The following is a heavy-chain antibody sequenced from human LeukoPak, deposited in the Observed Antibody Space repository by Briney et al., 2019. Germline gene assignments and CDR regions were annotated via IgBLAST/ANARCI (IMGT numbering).Heavy chain of an antibody. CDR1: GGSISNSY. CDR3: ARELVGGWFDP. J-gene: IGHJ5*02. V-gene: IGHV4-59*01. Sequence: SQTLSLTCTVSGGSISNSYWSWIRQPPGKGLEWIGYIYYSVTPNYNPSLNSRVTISVDTSKNQISLKLSSVTAADTAVYYCARELVGGWFDPWGQGTLVTVSS. D-gene: IGHD2-2*01. CDR2: IYYSVTP.